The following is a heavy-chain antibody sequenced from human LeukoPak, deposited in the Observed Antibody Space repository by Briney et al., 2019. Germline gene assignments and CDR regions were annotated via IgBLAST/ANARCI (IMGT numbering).Heavy chain of an antibody. CDR2: ISYDGSNK. D-gene: IGHD5-12*01. Sequence: GGSLRLSCAASGFTFSSYAMHWVRQAPGEGLEWVAVISYDGSNKYYADSVKGRFTISRDNSKNTLYLQMNSLRAEDTAVYHCAREGYSGYADYYYGMDVWGKGTTVTVSS. J-gene: IGHJ6*04. CDR3: AREGYSGYADYYYGMDV. CDR1: GFTFSSYA. V-gene: IGHV3-30*04.